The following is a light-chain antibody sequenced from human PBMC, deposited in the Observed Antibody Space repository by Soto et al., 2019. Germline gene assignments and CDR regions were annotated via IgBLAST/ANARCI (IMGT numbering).Light chain of an antibody. CDR1: SY. Sequence: SYVSWYQQHPGKAPKLLISDASILESGVPSRFSGSTSGTEFTLTISSLQPDDFATYYCQHYNSYSEAFGQGTKVDIK. CDR2: DAS. CDR3: QHYNSYSEA. J-gene: IGKJ1*01. V-gene: IGKV1-5*01.